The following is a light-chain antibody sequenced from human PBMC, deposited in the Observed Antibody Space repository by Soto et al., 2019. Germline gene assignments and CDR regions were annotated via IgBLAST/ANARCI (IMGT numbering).Light chain of an antibody. J-gene: IGKJ4*01. CDR3: MQALQTPLT. CDR1: QSLLHSNGFNY. V-gene: IGKV2-28*01. CDR2: LGS. Sequence: DIVMTQSPLSLPVTPGEPASISCRSSQSLLHSNGFNYLDWYLQRPGQSPQLLIYLGSNRASGVPDRFSGSGSGTDFTLQISTVEAEDVGDYYCMQALQTPLTFGGGTKVEIK.